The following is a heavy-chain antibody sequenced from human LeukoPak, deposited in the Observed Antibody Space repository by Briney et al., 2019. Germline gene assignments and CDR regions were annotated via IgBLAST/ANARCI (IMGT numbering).Heavy chain of an antibody. CDR3: ARRMTTVTTRFCDL. CDR1: GFTFDDYG. CDR2: ITWNGVGT. Sequence: GGSLTLSCAVSGFTFDDYGMIWVRQAPGKGLEWVSYITWNGVGTAYADSMKGRFTVSRDNVKNSLFLQMDSLSAEDTALYYCARRMTTVTTRFCDLWGRGTLVTVSS. V-gene: IGHV3-20*04. J-gene: IGHJ2*01. D-gene: IGHD4-17*01.